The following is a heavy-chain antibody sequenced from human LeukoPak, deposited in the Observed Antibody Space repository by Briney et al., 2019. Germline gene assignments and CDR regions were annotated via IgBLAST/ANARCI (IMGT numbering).Heavy chain of an antibody. Sequence: GASVKVSCKASGGTFSSYAISWVRQAPGQGLEWMGGIIPIFGTANYAQKFQGRVTITTDESTSTAYMELSSLRSEDTAVYYCARARGVAGGSRAGVIDYWGQGTLVTVSS. D-gene: IGHD3-16*01. CDR3: ARARGVAGGSRAGVIDY. CDR2: IIPIFGTA. J-gene: IGHJ4*02. V-gene: IGHV1-69*05. CDR1: GGTFSSYA.